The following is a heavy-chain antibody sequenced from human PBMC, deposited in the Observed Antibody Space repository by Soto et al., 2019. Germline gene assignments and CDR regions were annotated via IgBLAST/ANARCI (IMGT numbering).Heavy chain of an antibody. D-gene: IGHD4-17*01. CDR2: ISSSSYI. V-gene: IGHV3-21*01. J-gene: IGHJ6*02. Sequence: GGSLRLSCAASGFTFSSYSMNWVRQAPGKGLEWVSSISSSSYIYYADSVKGRFTISRDNAKNSLYLQMNSLRAEDTAVYYCARANGGGWYGDYYYYGMDVWGQGTTVTVSS. CDR3: ARANGGGWYGDYYYYGMDV. CDR1: GFTFSSYS.